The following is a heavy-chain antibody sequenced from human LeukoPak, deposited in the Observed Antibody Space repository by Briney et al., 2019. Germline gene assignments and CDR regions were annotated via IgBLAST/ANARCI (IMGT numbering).Heavy chain of an antibody. CDR3: ATGGIYSLLDY. Sequence: ASVKVSCRVSGHTLTDLSTHWVRQTPGGGLEWMGGLDPEDGETIYAQKFQGRVTMTEYTSTDTAYMELSSLRSEDTAVYYCATGGIYSLLDYWGQGTLVTVYS. V-gene: IGHV1-24*01. CDR2: LDPEDGET. J-gene: IGHJ4*02. CDR1: GHTLTDLS. D-gene: IGHD1-26*01.